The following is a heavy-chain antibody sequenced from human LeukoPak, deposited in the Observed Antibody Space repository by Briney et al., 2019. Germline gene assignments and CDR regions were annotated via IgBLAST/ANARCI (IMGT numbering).Heavy chain of an antibody. Sequence: GGSLRLSCAASGFTFSNYATRWVRQAPGKGLEWVSALSGSGGSTSYADSVKGRFTISRDNSKNTLYLQMDSLRAEETAVYYGATLLTVTTWSYYFYGMDVWGQGTAVTVSS. CDR3: ATLLTVTTWSYYFYGMDV. CDR1: GFTFSNYA. V-gene: IGHV3-23*01. D-gene: IGHD4-17*01. CDR2: LSGSGGST. J-gene: IGHJ6*02.